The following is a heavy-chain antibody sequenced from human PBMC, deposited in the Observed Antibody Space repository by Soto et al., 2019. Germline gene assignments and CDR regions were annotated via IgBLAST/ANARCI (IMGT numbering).Heavy chain of an antibody. D-gene: IGHD2-15*01. CDR1: GGSISSSTYY. CDR3: ARRCSGGSCYPGYYYYGMDV. J-gene: IGHJ6*02. V-gene: IGHV4-39*01. CDR2: IYYSGST. Sequence: SETLSLTCTVSGGSISSSTYYWGWIRQPPGKGLEWIGNIYYSGSTYYNPSLKSRVTISVDTSKNQFSLKLSSVTAADTAVYYCARRCSGGSCYPGYYYYGMDVWGQGTTVTVSS.